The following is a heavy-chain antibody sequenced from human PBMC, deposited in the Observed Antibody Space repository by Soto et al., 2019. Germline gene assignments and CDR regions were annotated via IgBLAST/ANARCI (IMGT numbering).Heavy chain of an antibody. CDR1: GFSFSSYS. D-gene: IGHD3-22*01. CDR3: ARDREYYYDSSGYFAAFDI. J-gene: IGHJ3*02. CDR2: ISSSSSYI. Sequence: GGSLRLSCAASGFSFSSYSMNWVRQAPGKGLEGVPSISSSSSYIYYADSVRGRFTISRDNAKNSLYLQMNSLRAEDTAVYYCARDREYYYDSSGYFAAFDIWGQGTMVTVSS. V-gene: IGHV3-21*01.